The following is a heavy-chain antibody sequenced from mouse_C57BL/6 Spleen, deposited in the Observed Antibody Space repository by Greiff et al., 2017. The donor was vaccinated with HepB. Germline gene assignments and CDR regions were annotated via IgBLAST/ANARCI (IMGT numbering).Heavy chain of an antibody. J-gene: IGHJ1*03. CDR1: GYTFTDYE. V-gene: IGHV1-15*01. D-gene: IGHD2-3*01. Sequence: QVQLKESGAELVRPGASVTLSCKASGYTFTDYEMHWVKQTPVHGLEWIGAIDPETGGTAYNQKFKGKAILTADKSSSTAYMELRSLTSEDSAVYYCTRSDGYYGYFDVWGTGTTVTVSS. CDR3: TRSDGYYGYFDV. CDR2: IDPETGGT.